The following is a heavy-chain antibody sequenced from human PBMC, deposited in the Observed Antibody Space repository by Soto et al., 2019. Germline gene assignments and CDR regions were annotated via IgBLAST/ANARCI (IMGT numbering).Heavy chain of an antibody. Sequence: PGGSLRLSCAASGFTFSSSAMNWVRQAPGKGLEWVSDISGSGGSAFYADSVEGRFTISRDNSKNALYLQMNSLRAEDTAVCYCAKSMDYYSYYGMDVWGQGTTVTVSS. CDR3: AKSMDYYSYYGMDV. V-gene: IGHV3-23*01. J-gene: IGHJ6*02. CDR1: GFTFSSSA. D-gene: IGHD3-10*01. CDR2: ISGSGGSA.